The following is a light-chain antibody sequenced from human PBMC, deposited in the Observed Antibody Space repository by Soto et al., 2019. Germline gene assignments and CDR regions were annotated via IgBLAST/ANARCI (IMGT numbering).Light chain of an antibody. CDR2: DAX. CDR1: QRIVLS. J-gene: IGKJ5*01. V-gene: IGKV1-39*01. CDR3: RQTYTTPEST. Sequence: QMTQSSSCLSASIXDSLYITRLARQRIVLSFNXXRLQXXXXTNIXXXDAXYLKSGVPTRFSGSGSGRDFTLTISSLQPEEFASYYCRQTYTTPESTFGQGTRLEIK.